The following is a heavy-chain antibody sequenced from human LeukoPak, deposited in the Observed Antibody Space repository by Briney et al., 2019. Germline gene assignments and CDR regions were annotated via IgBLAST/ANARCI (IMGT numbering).Heavy chain of an antibody. J-gene: IGHJ4*02. CDR2: IYHSGST. Sequence: SETLSLTCTVSGYSISSGYYWGWIRQPPGKGLEWIGSIYHSGSTYYNPSLKSRVTISVDTSKNQFSLKLSSVTAADTAVYYCASEFAGSAYDYVWGSYRPLNYFDYWGQGNLVTVSS. CDR1: GYSISSGYY. D-gene: IGHD3-16*02. V-gene: IGHV4-38-2*02. CDR3: ASEFAGSAYDYVWGSYRPLNYFDY.